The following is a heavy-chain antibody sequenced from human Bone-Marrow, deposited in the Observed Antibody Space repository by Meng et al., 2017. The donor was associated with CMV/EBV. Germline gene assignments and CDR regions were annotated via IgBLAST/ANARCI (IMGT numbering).Heavy chain of an antibody. D-gene: IGHD2-2*01. V-gene: IGHV3-21*01. CDR3: ARDRGVVVPAAIITGTTSLNGMDV. CDR1: GFTFSSYS. Sequence: GESLKISCAASGFTFSSYSMNWVRQAPGKGLEWVSSISSSSSYIYYADSVKGRFTISRDNAKNSLYLQMNSLRAEDTAVYYCARDRGVVVPAAIITGTTSLNGMDVWGQGTTVTVSS. J-gene: IGHJ6*02. CDR2: ISSSSSYI.